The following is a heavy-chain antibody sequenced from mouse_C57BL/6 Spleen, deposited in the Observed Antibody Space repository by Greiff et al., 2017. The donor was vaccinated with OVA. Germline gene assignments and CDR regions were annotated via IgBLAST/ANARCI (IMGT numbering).Heavy chain of an antibody. D-gene: IGHD1-1*01. V-gene: IGHV1-22*01. Sequence: EVQLKQPGPELVKPGASVKMSCKASGYTFTAYNMHWVKQSHGKSLEWIGFINPNNGGTSYNQKFKGKATLTVNKSSSTAYMELRSLTSEDSAVYYCATPYYVSSSVGYWGQGTTLTVSS. CDR1: GYTFTAYN. CDR3: ATPYYVSSSVGY. J-gene: IGHJ2*01. CDR2: INPNNGGT.